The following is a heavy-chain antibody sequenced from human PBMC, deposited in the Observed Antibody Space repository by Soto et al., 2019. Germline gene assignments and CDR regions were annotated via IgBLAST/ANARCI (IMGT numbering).Heavy chain of an antibody. CDR2: TYYRSKWYN. V-gene: IGHV6-1*01. J-gene: IGHJ6*02. Sequence: LSQTLSLTCVISGDSVSSNSAAWNWIRQSPSRGLEWLGRTYYRSKWYNDYAVSVKSRITINPDTSKNQFSLQLNSVTPEDTAVYYCARGGYDDYVWGSYRPPYGMDVWGQGTTVTVSS. CDR1: GDSVSSNSAA. CDR3: ARGGYDDYVWGSYRPPYGMDV. D-gene: IGHD3-16*02.